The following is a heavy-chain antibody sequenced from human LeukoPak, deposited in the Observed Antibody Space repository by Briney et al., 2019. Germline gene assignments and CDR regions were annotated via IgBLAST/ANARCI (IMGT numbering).Heavy chain of an antibody. CDR1: GDSINNFY. D-gene: IGHD6-13*01. J-gene: IGHJ3*02. V-gene: IGHV4-4*07. CDR2: VYSSGTT. CDR3: ARGYQPASGKVGAFDI. Sequence: PSETLSLTCTVSGDSINNFYWSWIRQPAGKGLEWIGRVYSSGTTDYNPSLKSRVSMSVDTSSNQFSLRLISMTAADTALYYCARGYQPASGKVGAFDIWGQGKMVSVSS.